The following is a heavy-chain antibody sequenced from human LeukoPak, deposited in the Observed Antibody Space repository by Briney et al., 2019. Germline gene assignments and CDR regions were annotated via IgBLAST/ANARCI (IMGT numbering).Heavy chain of an antibody. CDR3: AREGSSLSLAPNWYYFDY. CDR2: IYYSGST. Sequence: SETLSLTCTVSGGSISSGDYYWSWIRQPPGKGLEWIGYIYYSGSTYYNPFLKSRVTISVDTSKNQFSLKLSSVTAADTAVYYCAREGSSLSLAPNWYYFDYWGQGTLVTVSS. CDR1: GGSISSGDYY. V-gene: IGHV4-30-4*08. D-gene: IGHD1-1*01. J-gene: IGHJ4*02.